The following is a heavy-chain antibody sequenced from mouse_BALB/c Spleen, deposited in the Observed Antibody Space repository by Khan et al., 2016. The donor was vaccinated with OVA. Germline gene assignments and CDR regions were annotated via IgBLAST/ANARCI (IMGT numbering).Heavy chain of an antibody. CDR2: IWSDGST. CDR3: ARQPYYNYYVMDY. Sequence: VKLEESGPGLVAPSQSLSITCTISGFSLTNYGVHWVRLPPGKGLEWLVVIWSDGSTTYNSALKSRLSISKDNSKSQVFLKMNSLQTDDTAMYYCARQPYYNYYVMDYWGQGTSVTVSS. CDR1: GFSLTNYG. J-gene: IGHJ4*01. D-gene: IGHD2-12*01. V-gene: IGHV2-6-1*01.